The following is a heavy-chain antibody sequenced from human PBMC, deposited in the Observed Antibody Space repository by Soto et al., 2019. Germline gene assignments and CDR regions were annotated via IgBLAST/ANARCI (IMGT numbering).Heavy chain of an antibody. CDR1: GYTLTELS. D-gene: IGHD3-22*01. Sequence: GASVKVSCKVAGYTLTELSMHWVRQAPGKGLEWMGGFDPEDGETIYAQKFQGRVTMTEDTSTDTAYMELSSLRSEDTAVYYCATRTYYYDSTPGPAFDIWGPGTMVTVS. V-gene: IGHV1-24*01. CDR2: FDPEDGET. J-gene: IGHJ3*02. CDR3: ATRTYYYDSTPGPAFDI.